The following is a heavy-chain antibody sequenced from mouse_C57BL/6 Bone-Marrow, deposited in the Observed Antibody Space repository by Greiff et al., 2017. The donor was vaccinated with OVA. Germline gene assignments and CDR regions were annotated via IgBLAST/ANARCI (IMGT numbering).Heavy chain of an antibody. V-gene: IGHV5-6*01. J-gene: IGHJ2*01. CDR3: ARLPYFYY. CDR2: ISSGGSYT. Sequence: LEWVATISSGGSYTYYPDSVKGRFTISRDNAKNTLYLQMSSLKSEDTAMYYCARLPYFYYWGQGTTLTVSS.